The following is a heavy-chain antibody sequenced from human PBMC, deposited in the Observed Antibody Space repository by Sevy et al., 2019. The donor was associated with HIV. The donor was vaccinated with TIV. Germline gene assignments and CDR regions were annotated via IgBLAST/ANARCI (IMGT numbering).Heavy chain of an antibody. CDR3: TRTGPRIAAAGSEFDY. CDR1: GGSISSYY. D-gene: IGHD6-13*01. CDR2: IYYSGST. V-gene: IGHV4-59*01. J-gene: IGHJ4*02. Sequence: SETLSLTCTVSGGSISSYYWSWIRQPPGKGLEWIGYIYYSGSTNYNPSLKSRVTISVDTSKNQFSLKLSSVTAADTAVYYCTRTGPRIAAAGSEFDYWGQGTLVTVSS.